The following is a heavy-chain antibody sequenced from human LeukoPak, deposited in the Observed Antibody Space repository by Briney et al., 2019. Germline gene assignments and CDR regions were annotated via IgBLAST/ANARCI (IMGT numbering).Heavy chain of an antibody. CDR2: IHTSGTM. J-gene: IGHJ4*02. Sequence: TLSLTCTVSGGSISSGNYYWSWIRQPAGRGLEWIGHIHTSGTMNYNASLKSRVRISVETSKNQFSLRLSSVTAADTAVYFCARGILRDYYDSSGFYHRGGVGYWGQGTLVTVSS. CDR1: GGSISSGNYY. CDR3: ARGILRDYYDSSGFYHRGGVGY. V-gene: IGHV4-61*09. D-gene: IGHD3-22*01.